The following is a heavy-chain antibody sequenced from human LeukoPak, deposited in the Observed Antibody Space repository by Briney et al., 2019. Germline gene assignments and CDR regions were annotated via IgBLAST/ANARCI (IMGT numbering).Heavy chain of an antibody. Sequence: SETLSLTCAVSGGSFSNNNWWSWVRQSPGKGLEWIGEIHHSGLTNYNPSLKSRILISVDKSKDQFSLQLNSVTAADTAVYYCAKAGYYDLDYWGQGTLVTVSS. V-gene: IGHV4-4*02. CDR2: IHHSGLT. CDR1: GGSFSNNNW. CDR3: AKAGYYDLDY. J-gene: IGHJ4*02. D-gene: IGHD3-22*01.